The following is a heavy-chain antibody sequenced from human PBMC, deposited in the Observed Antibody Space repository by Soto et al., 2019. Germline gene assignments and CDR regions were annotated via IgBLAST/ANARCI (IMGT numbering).Heavy chain of an antibody. D-gene: IGHD5-12*01. CDR1: GFTFSSYS. V-gene: IGHV3-48*02. CDR3: AIFLLESGSHSSSTFSAP. J-gene: IGHJ5*02. Sequence: GGSLRLSCAASGFTFSSYSMNWVRQAPGKGLEWVSYISSSSSTIYYADSVKGRFTISRDNAKNSLYLQMNSLRDEDTAVYSFAIFLLESGSHSSSTFSAPWGQGPLVPVSS. CDR2: ISSSSSTI.